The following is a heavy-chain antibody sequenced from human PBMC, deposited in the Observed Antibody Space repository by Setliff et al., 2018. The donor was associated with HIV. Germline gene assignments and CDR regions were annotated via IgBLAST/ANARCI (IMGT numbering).Heavy chain of an antibody. D-gene: IGHD3-10*01. Sequence: SVKVSCKASGTTFSTYLFTWVRQAPGQGFEWMGGIIPILGTEKYAHKFHGRVTLTADMSTNTAYMELRSLTSEDTAVYYCAKEGDLWFGELGAFDYWGQGTLVTVSS. CDR3: AKEGDLWFGELGAFDY. CDR1: GTTFSTYL. CDR2: IIPILGTE. J-gene: IGHJ4*02. V-gene: IGHV1-69*10.